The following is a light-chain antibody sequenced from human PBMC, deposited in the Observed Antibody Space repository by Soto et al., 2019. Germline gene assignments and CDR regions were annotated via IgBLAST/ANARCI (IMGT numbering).Light chain of an antibody. V-gene: IGKV3-20*01. J-gene: IGKJ1*01. CDR3: QQYGSSPPWA. Sequence: EVVMTQSPATLSVSPGERATLSCRASQSVSRSYLAWYQQKPGQAPRLLIYGASSRATGIPDRFSGSGSGTDFTLTISRLEPEDFAVYYCQQYGSSPPWAFGQGTTGDIK. CDR1: QSVSRSY. CDR2: GAS.